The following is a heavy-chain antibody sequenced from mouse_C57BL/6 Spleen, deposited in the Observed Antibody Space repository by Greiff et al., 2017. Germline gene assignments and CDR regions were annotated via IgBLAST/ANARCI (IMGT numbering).Heavy chain of an antibody. J-gene: IGHJ4*01. CDR3: ARRGGDGYYDAMDY. D-gene: IGHD2-3*01. CDR2: IHPNSGST. CDR1: GYTFTSYW. V-gene: IGHV1-64*01. Sequence: QVQLQQPGAELVKPGASVKLSCKASGYTFTSYWMHWVKQRPGQGLEWIGMIHPNSGSTNYNEKFKSKATLTVAKSSSTAYMQLSSLTSEDSAVYYGARRGGDGYYDAMDYWGQGTSVTVSS.